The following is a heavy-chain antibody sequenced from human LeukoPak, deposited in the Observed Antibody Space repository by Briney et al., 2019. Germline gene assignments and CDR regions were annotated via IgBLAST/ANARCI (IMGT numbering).Heavy chain of an antibody. J-gene: IGHJ4*02. Sequence: ASVKVSCKASGYTFTSYYMHWVRQAPGQGLEWMGIINPSGGSTSYAQKFQGRVTMTRDMSTSTAYMELSSLRSEDTAVYYCARVGILQDPPDYWGQGTLVTVSS. CDR2: INPSGGST. CDR1: GYTFTSYY. V-gene: IGHV1-46*01. CDR3: ARVGILQDPPDY. D-gene: IGHD2-21*01.